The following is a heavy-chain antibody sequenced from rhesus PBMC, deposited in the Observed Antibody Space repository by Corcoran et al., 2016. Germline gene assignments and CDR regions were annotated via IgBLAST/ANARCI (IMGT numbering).Heavy chain of an antibody. CDR1: GGSIRRGYYY. CDR2: ITYRGSP. D-gene: IGHD3-16*01. V-gene: IGHV4-122*02. J-gene: IGHJ5-1*01. CDR3: ASFTIVVVITTGRFDV. Sequence: QVQLQESGPGLVKPSETLSLTCAVSGGSIRRGYYYWSWIRQPPGKGLEWIGYITYRGSPNYNPTFKSRVTISRDTSKNQFSLKLSSVTAADTAVYYWASFTIVVVITTGRFDVWGPGVLVTVSS.